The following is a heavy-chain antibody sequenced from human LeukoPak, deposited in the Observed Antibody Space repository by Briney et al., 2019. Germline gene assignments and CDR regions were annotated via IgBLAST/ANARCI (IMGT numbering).Heavy chain of an antibody. J-gene: IGHJ4*02. CDR1: GFTFDDYA. Sequence: GRSLRLSCAASGFTFDDYAMHWVRHAPGQGLDWVSGMSWNSGRIAYSDSVKGRFTICRDNAKNYLYLQMHSLRAEDTALYYCATSPYAARFGPIDNWGQGTLVTVSS. CDR3: ATSPYAARFGPIDN. CDR2: MSWNSGRI. V-gene: IGHV3-9*01. D-gene: IGHD6-6*01.